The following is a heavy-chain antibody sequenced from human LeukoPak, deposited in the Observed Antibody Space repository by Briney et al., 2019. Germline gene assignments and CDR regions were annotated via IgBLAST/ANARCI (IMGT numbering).Heavy chain of an antibody. CDR1: GYTFTGYY. J-gene: IGHJ4*02. CDR2: INPNSGGT. Sequence: GASVKVSCKASGYTFTGYYMHWARQAPGQGLEWMGWINPNSGGTNYAQKFQGRVTMTRDTSISTAYMELSRLRSDDTAVYYCARDRGYCSSTSCRIFDYWGQGTLVTVSS. CDR3: ARDRGYCSSTSCRIFDY. D-gene: IGHD2-2*01. V-gene: IGHV1-2*02.